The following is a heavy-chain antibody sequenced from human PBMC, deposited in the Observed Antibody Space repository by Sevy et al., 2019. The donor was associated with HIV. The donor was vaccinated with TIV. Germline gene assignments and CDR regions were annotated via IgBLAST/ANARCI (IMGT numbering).Heavy chain of an antibody. D-gene: IGHD2-2*01. V-gene: IGHV3-7*03. CDR2: IKQDGSDK. Sequence: GGSLRLSCTASGFTFSDYWMSWVRQAPGKGLEWVANIKQDGSDKHYVDSVKGRFTISRDNSMNTLYLQMNSLRAEDTAVYYCAKVDVVVPVADYGLDVWGQGTTVTVSS. J-gene: IGHJ6*02. CDR1: GFTFSDYW. CDR3: AKVDVVVPVADYGLDV.